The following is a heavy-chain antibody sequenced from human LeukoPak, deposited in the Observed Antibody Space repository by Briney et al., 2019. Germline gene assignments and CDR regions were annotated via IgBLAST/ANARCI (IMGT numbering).Heavy chain of an antibody. CDR3: ALVPYHRSSPLDY. CDR2: INTDGSST. CDR1: GFTFSSYW. V-gene: IGHV3-74*01. D-gene: IGHD6-6*01. J-gene: IGHJ4*02. Sequence: PGGSLRLSWAASGFTFSSYWMHWVRQAPGKGLVWVSRINTDGSSTSYADSVKGRFTISRDNAKNTLYLQMNSLRAEDTAVYYCALVPYHRSSPLDYWGQGTLVTVSS.